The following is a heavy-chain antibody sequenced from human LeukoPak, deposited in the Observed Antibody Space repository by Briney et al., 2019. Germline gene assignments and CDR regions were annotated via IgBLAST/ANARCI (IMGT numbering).Heavy chain of an antibody. CDR1: GYTFTSYG. CDR3: ARTIAVAGHDAFDI. J-gene: IGHJ3*02. V-gene: IGHV1-18*04. Sequence: ASVKVSCKASGYTFTSYGISWVRQAPGQGLEWMGWISAYNGNTNYAQKLQGRFTMTTDTSTSTAYMELRSLRSDDTAVYYCARTIAVAGHDAFDIWGQGTMVTVSS. CDR2: ISAYNGNT. D-gene: IGHD6-19*01.